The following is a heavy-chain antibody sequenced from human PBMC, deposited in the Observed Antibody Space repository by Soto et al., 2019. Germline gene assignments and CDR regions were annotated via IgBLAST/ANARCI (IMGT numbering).Heavy chain of an antibody. CDR1: GGSINSYW. D-gene: IGHD2-21*01. CDR2: VYCSGTA. J-gene: IGHJ4*02. CDR3: ARDIASYAYGEAD. V-gene: IGHV4-4*07. Sequence: PSETLSFTCTVSGGSINSYWWSLIRQPAGKGLEWIGRVYCSGTAYYNPSLNSRPTMSVETSKNKFSLKLSSVTAADTAVYYCARDIASYAYGEADWGQGIHVTLSS.